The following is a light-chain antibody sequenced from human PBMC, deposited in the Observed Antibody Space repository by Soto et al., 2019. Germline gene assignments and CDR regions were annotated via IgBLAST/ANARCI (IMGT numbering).Light chain of an antibody. Sequence: EIVMTQSPATLSVSPGERATLSCRASQSVSSSLALYQQKPGQAPRLLIYGASTRATGIPARFSGSGSGTELTLNISSLQSQDFAVYYCQQYYKWPPWTFGQGTKVEIK. J-gene: IGKJ1*01. CDR1: QSVSSS. CDR2: GAS. V-gene: IGKV3-15*01. CDR3: QQYYKWPPWT.